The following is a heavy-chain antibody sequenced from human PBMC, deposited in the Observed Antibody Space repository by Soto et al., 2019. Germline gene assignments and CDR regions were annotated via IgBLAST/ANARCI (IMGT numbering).Heavy chain of an antibody. V-gene: IGHV1-2*02. CDR1: GYTFTNYY. CDR2: MNPRSGGT. D-gene: IGHD2-2*01. Sequence: GASVKVSCKASGYTFTNYYMHWVRQAPGQGLEWMGWMNPRSGGTKYAQAFQDRVTMTRDASISTAYMEVTSLRHGDKAVYFCARSDASTSYPMDLCGTGTMVTVYS. J-gene: IGHJ6*04. CDR3: ARSDASTSYPMDL.